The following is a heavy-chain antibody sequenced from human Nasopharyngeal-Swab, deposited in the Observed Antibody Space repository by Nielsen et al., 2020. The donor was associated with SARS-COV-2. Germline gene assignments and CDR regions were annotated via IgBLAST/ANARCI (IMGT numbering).Heavy chain of an antibody. J-gene: IGHJ4*02. CDR2: IYYTGST. Sequence: WIRQPPGEGLEYIGYIYYTGSTYYSPSLKGRVTMAVDTSKNQLSLKLTSVTAADTAVYYCARHGASGSFGDYWGQGTLVTVSS. V-gene: IGHV4-59*08. CDR3: ARHGASGSFGDY. D-gene: IGHD3-10*01.